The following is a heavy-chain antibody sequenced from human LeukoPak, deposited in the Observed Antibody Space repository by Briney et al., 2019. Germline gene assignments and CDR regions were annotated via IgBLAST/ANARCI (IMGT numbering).Heavy chain of an antibody. J-gene: IGHJ4*02. CDR3: ARNPMTMVATEGAFDY. Sequence: PSETLSLTCTVSGGSISSGGYYWRWIRQHPGKGLEWIGYIYYSGRTYYTPSLKSRVTISVDTSKNQFSLKLSSVTAADTAVYYCARNPMTMVATEGAFDYWGQGTLVTVSS. CDR2: IYYSGRT. V-gene: IGHV4-31*03. CDR1: GGSISSGGYY. D-gene: IGHD4/OR15-4a*01.